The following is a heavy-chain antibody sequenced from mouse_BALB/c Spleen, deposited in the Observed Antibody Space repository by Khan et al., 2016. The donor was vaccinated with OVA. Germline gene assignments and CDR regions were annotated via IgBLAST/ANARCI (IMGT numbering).Heavy chain of an antibody. CDR2: ISYSGNT. J-gene: IGHJ2*01. Sequence: VQLKQSGPGLVKPSQSLSLTCTVTGYSITSDYAWNWIRQFPGNKLEWTGFISYSGNTNYNPSLKSRISITRDTSKNQFFLQLNSVTTEDIATYYCARVYGGDFDYWGQGTTLTVSS. D-gene: IGHD1-1*01. CDR3: ARVYGGDFDY. CDR1: GYSITSDYA. V-gene: IGHV3-2*02.